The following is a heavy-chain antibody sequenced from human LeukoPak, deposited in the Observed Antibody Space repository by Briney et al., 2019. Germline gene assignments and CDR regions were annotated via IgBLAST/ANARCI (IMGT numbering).Heavy chain of an antibody. V-gene: IGHV3-7*01. CDR3: AXSLWXEDF. J-gene: IGHJ4*02. CDR1: GFTFNNYY. Sequence: PGGSLRLSCAASGFTFNNYYMSWVRQAPGKGLEWVANINQDGSAKHYIDSVKGRFTISRDNAKKSVYLQMDSLRAEDTAVYYXAXSLWXEDFWGQGTLVTVSS. CDR2: INQDGSAK. D-gene: IGHD3-10*01.